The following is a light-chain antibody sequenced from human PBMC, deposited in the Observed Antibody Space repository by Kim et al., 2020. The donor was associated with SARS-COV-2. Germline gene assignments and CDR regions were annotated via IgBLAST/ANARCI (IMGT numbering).Light chain of an antibody. CDR2: GAS. J-gene: IGKJ1*01. Sequence: PGERATLSCRASQSVSSSYLAWYQQKPGQAPRLLIYGASSRATGIPDRFSGSGSGTDFTLTISRLEPEDLAVYYCQQYGSSPGWTFGQGTKVNIK. CDR1: QSVSSSY. CDR3: QQYGSSPGWT. V-gene: IGKV3-20*01.